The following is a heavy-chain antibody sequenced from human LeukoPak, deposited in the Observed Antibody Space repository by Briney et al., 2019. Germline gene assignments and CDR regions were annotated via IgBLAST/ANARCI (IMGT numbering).Heavy chain of an antibody. CDR2: ICYSGST. J-gene: IGHJ4*02. Sequence: PSETLSLTCTVSGGSISSYYWSWIRQPPGKGLEWIGYICYSGSTNYNPSLKSRVTISVDTSKNQFSLKLSSVTAADTAVYYCARHQYCGGDCYTLDYWGQGTLVTVSS. CDR3: ARHQYCGGDCYTLDY. CDR1: GGSISSYY. V-gene: IGHV4-59*08. D-gene: IGHD2-21*02.